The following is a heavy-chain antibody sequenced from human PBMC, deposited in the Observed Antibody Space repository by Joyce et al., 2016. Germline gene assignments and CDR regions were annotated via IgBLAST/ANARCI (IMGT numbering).Heavy chain of an antibody. V-gene: IGHV1-3*01. J-gene: IGHJ6*02. Sequence: QVQLVQSGAEVKKPGASVKVSCKASGYSFTTHALHWVRQAPGQSPEGMGWISGVLRETKYSQKFQGRLSISRDTSATTGYMEMSSLRSEDTAVYYCARDRREQHFYFYGMDVWGQGTTVTVSS. CDR1: GYSFTTHA. CDR2: ISGVLRET. D-gene: IGHD1/OR15-1a*01. CDR3: ARDRREQHFYFYGMDV.